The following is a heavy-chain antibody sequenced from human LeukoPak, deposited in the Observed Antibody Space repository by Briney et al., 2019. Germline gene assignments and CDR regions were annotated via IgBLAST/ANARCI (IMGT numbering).Heavy chain of an antibody. CDR2: ISWNSGSI. J-gene: IGHJ3*02. D-gene: IGHD6-13*01. V-gene: IGHV3-9*01. Sequence: PGGSLRLSCAASGFTFDDYAMHWVRQAPGKGLEWVSGISWNSGSIGYADSVKGRFTISRDNAKNSLDLQMNSLRDEDTALYYCAKDTIAADNAFDIWGQGTMVTVSS. CDR1: GFTFDDYA. CDR3: AKDTIAADNAFDI.